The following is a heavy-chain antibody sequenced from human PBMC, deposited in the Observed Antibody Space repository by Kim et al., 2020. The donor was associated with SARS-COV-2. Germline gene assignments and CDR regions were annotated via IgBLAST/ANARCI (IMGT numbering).Heavy chain of an antibody. CDR3: LGGYYFDY. CDR2: IDCGNGNA. J-gene: IGHJ4*02. D-gene: IGHD2-15*01. Sequence: ASVKVSCKTSGHTFTSDSIHWVRQAPGQRFEWMGGIDCGNGNAIYSQNFQGRVTFTRDTSASTGYMELSSLRSEDSAVYYCLGGYYFDYWGQGTLVTVSS. CDR1: GHTFTSDS. V-gene: IGHV1-3*01.